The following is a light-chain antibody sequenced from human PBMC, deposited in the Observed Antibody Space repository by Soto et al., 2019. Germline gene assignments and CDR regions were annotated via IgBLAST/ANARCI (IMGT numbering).Light chain of an antibody. CDR2: GAS. Sequence: EIVIRQSPATVAVCPKERATLSCRASQTISSNLAWYQQKPGQAPRLLIYGASTRATGIPARFSGSGSGTEFTLTISSLQSEDLAVYYCHQYNELPLWTFCQGTNVDI. CDR3: HQYNELPLWT. J-gene: IGKJ1*01. CDR1: QTISSN. V-gene: IGKV3-15*01.